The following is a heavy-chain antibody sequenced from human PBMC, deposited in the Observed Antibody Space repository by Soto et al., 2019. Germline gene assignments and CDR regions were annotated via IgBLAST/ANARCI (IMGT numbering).Heavy chain of an antibody. CDR2: ISGSGGST. J-gene: IGHJ4*02. Sequence: GGSLRLSCAASGFTFSSYAMSWVRQAPGKGLEWVSAISGSGGSTYYADSVKGWFTISRDNSKNTLYLQMNSLRAEDTAVYYCAKYYYDSSGSLFDYWGQGTLVTVSS. D-gene: IGHD3-22*01. CDR3: AKYYYDSSGSLFDY. CDR1: GFTFSSYA. V-gene: IGHV3-23*01.